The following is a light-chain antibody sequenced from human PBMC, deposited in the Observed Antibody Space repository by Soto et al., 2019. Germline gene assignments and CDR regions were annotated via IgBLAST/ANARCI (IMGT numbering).Light chain of an antibody. J-gene: IGKJ1*01. CDR2: DAS. V-gene: IGKV3-11*01. Sequence: EIVLTQSPVTLSLSPGEGATLSCKASQSINTNLGWYQQKPGRAPRLLIYDASLRATGIPARFTGSGSGTDFGVTIGRLGPEDFAVYYCQQRGKWRRTWAFGQGTKVEGK. CDR1: QSINTN. CDR3: QQRGKWRRTWA.